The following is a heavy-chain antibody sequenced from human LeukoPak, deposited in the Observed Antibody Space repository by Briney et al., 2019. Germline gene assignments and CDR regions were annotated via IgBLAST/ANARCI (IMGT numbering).Heavy chain of an antibody. CDR2: ISSSGSTI. CDR1: GFTFSDYY. Sequence: GGSLRLSCAASGFTFSDYYMSWIRQAPGKGLEWVSYISSSGSTIYYADSVKGRFTISRGNAKNSLYLQMNSLRAEDTAVYYCARDRSGVYYYYYYMDVWGKGTTVTVSS. J-gene: IGHJ6*03. V-gene: IGHV3-11*04. CDR3: ARDRSGVYYYYYYMDV.